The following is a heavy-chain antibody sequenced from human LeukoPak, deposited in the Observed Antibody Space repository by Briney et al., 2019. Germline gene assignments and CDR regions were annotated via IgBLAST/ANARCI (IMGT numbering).Heavy chain of an antibody. Sequence: ASVKVSCKASGYTFTGYYMHWVRQAPGQGLEWMGWINPNSGGTNYAQKFQGWVTMTRDTSISTAYMELSRLRSDDTAVYYCARGSVWGGYYGMDVWGKGTTVTVSS. D-gene: IGHD3-16*01. V-gene: IGHV1-2*04. CDR1: GYTFTGYY. J-gene: IGHJ6*04. CDR2: INPNSGGT. CDR3: ARGSVWGGYYGMDV.